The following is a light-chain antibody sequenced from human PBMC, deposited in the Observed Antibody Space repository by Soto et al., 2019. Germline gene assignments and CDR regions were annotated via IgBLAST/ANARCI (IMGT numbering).Light chain of an antibody. J-gene: IGLJ1*01. V-gene: IGLV2-14*01. CDR3: NSYTSSSTFV. CDR1: SSDVGGYNY. Sequence: QSALTQPASVSGSPGQSITISCTGTSSDVGGYNYVSWYQQFPGKAPTLMMYEVSNRPSGVSNRFSGSRSGNTASLTISGLQSEDEAEYYCNSYTSSSTFVFGTGTKLTVL. CDR2: EVS.